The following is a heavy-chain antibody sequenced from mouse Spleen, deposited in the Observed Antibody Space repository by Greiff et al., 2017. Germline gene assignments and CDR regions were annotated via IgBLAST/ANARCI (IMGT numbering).Heavy chain of an antibody. CDR3: TTSTMSYFDY. CDR2: IDPENGDT. J-gene: IGHJ2*01. D-gene: IGHD2-4*01. CDR1: GFNIKDDY. Sequence: EVQLQQSGAELVRPGASVKLSCTASGFNIKDDYMHWVKQRPEQGLEWIGWIDPENGDTEYASKFQGKATITADTSSNTAYLQLSSLTSEDTAVYYCTTSTMSYFDYWGQGTTLTVSS. V-gene: IGHV14-4*01.